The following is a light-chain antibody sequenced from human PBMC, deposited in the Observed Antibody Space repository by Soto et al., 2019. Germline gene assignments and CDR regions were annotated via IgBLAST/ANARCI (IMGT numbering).Light chain of an antibody. CDR3: SSYTSSSTYV. CDR2: DVS. Sequence: QSELTQPPSVSGSPGKSVAISCTGTSRDVGSYNRVSWYQQPPGTAPKLMIYDVSNRPSGVPDRFSGSKSGNTASLTTSGLQAEDEADYYCSSYTSSSTYVFGTGTKVTVL. V-gene: IGLV2-18*03. CDR1: SRDVGSYNR. J-gene: IGLJ1*01.